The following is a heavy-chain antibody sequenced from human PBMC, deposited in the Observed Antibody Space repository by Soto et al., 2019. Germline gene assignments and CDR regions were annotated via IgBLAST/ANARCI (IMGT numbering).Heavy chain of an antibody. J-gene: IGHJ4*02. D-gene: IGHD6-6*01. CDR3: ARVVEFSSSPAEDYFDF. CDR1: GYTFTPYG. CDR2: IIGYTGDK. Sequence: VQLVQSGAEVKRPEASVKVSCRASGYTFTPYGISWVRQAPGHGLEWMGWIIGYTGDKNYAQKFQGRVSVTTDKSTNTGYMELRSLRPDDTAMYYCARVVEFSSSPAEDYFDFWGQGTLVTGSS. V-gene: IGHV1-18*01.